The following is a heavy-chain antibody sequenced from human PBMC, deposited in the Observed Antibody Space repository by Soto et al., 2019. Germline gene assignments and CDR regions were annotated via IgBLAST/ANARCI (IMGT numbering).Heavy chain of an antibody. Sequence: QVQLVESGGGVVQPGRSMRLSCAASGFTFSSYGMHWVRQAPGKGLEWVAVISYDGSNKYYADSVKGRFTISRDNSKNTLYRQMTSLRAEETSVYYCAKRGTRLLWFGEWGQGTLVTVSS. J-gene: IGHJ4*02. CDR1: GFTFSSYG. CDR3: AKRGTRLLWFGE. D-gene: IGHD3-10*01. CDR2: ISYDGSNK. V-gene: IGHV3-30*18.